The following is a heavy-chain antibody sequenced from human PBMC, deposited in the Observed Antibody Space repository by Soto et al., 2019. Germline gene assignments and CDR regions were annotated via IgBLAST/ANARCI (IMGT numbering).Heavy chain of an antibody. V-gene: IGHV3-23*01. CDR2: ISGSGGST. J-gene: IGHJ4*02. CDR3: AKDHSYYDFWSGYSCFDY. CDR1: GFTFSSYA. Sequence: GGSLRLSCAASGFTFSSYAMSWVRQAPGKGLEWVSAISGSGGSTYYADSVKGRLPISRDNSKNTLYLQMNSLRAEDTAVYYCAKDHSYYDFWSGYSCFDYWGQGTLVTVSS. D-gene: IGHD3-3*01.